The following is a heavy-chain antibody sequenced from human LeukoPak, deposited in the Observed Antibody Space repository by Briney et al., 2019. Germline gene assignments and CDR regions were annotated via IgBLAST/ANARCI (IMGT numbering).Heavy chain of an antibody. CDR1: GYTFTSYG. CDR2: ISAYNGNT. D-gene: IGHD3-10*01. CDR3: ARVPITVVRGVIREEGNWFDP. J-gene: IGHJ5*02. Sequence: ASVKVSCKASGYTFTSYGISWVRQAPGQGLEWMGWISAYNGNTNYAQKLQGRVTMTTDTSTSTAYMELRSLRSDDTAVYYCARVPITVVRGVIREEGNWFDPWGQGTLVTVSS. V-gene: IGHV1-18*01.